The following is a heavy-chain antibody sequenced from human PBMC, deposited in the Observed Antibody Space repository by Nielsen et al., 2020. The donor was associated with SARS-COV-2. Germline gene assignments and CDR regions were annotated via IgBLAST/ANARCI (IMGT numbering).Heavy chain of an antibody. V-gene: IGHV3-30*18. D-gene: IGHD5-18*01. J-gene: IGHJ4*02. CDR3: AKDAAQVGPERYRLFDY. CDR1: GFTFSSCG. Sequence: GESLKISCAASGFTFSSCGMHWVRQAPGKGLEWVAVISYDGSNKYYVDSVKGRFTISRDNSKNTVYLHMNSLRTEDTAVYYCAKDAAQVGPERYRLFDYWGQGTLVTVSS. CDR2: ISYDGSNK.